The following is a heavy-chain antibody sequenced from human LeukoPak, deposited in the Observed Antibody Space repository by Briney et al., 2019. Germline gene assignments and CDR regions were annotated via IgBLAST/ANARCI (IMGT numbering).Heavy chain of an antibody. V-gene: IGHV1-18*01. CDR2: ISAYNGNT. Sequence: ASVKVSCKASGYTFTSYGISWVRQAPGQGLEWMGWISAYNGNTNYAQKLQGRVTMTTDTSTSTAYMELRSLRSDDTAVYYCARVSGGSKSLRDYYYYMDVWGKGTTVTVFS. D-gene: IGHD1-26*01. CDR1: GYTFTSYG. CDR3: ARVSGGSKSLRDYYYYMDV. J-gene: IGHJ6*03.